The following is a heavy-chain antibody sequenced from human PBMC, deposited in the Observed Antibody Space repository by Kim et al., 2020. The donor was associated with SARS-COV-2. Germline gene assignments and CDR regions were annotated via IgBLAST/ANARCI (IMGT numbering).Heavy chain of an antibody. V-gene: IGHV5-51*01. CDR3: ARESAYSSSPEWFDP. Sequence: GESLKISCKGSGYSFTSYWIGWVRQMPGKGLEWMGIIYPGDSDTRYSPSFQGQVTISADKSISTAYLQWSSLKASDTAMYYCARESAYSSSPEWFDPWGQGTLVTVSS. D-gene: IGHD6-13*01. J-gene: IGHJ5*02. CDR2: IYPGDSDT. CDR1: GYSFTSYW.